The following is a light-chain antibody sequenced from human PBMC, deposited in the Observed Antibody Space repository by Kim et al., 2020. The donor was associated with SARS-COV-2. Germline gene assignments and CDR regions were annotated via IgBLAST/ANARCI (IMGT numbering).Light chain of an antibody. CDR2: AAS. CDR1: QSVSSN. CDR3: QQYNNWPPELT. J-gene: IGKJ4*01. Sequence: PVEIATLSCRASQSVSSNLAWYQQRPGQAASLLIYAASIRATGIPARFSGSGSGTEFTLTISSLQSEDFAVYYCQQYNNWPPELTFGGGTKVDIK. V-gene: IGKV3-15*01.